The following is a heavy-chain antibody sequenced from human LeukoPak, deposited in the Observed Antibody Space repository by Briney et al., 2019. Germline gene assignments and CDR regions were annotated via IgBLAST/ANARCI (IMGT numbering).Heavy chain of an antibody. CDR1: GFTFSSFA. V-gene: IGHV3-23*01. Sequence: GGSLRLSCAASGFTFSSFAMSWVRQAPGRGLEWVSAISGSGDNTYYEDSVKGRFTISRDNSKNTLYLQMSSLRAEDTAVYYCAKDSHYYHDSSGYYNPAEEDFQHGGQGTLVTVSS. D-gene: IGHD3-22*01. CDR3: AKDSHYYHDSSGYYNPAEEDFQH. CDR2: ISGSGDNT. J-gene: IGHJ1*01.